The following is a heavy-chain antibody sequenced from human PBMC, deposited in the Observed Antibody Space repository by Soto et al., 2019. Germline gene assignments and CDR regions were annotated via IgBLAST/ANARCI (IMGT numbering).Heavy chain of an antibody. CDR1: GGSISSYY. V-gene: IGHV4-59*01. Sequence: SETLSLTCTVSGGSISSYYCSWNRQPPGKGLEWIGYIYYSGSTSYNPSLKSRVTMTVDTSKNQFSLKLYSVTAADTAVYYCARGDYYGRSDYWGPGTLVTSPQ. CDR2: IYYSGST. D-gene: IGHD3-10*01. CDR3: ARGDYYGRSDY. J-gene: IGHJ4*02.